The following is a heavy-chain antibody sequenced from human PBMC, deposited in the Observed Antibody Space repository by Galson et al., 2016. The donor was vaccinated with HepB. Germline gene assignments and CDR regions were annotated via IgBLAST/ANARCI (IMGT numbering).Heavy chain of an antibody. D-gene: IGHD1-14*01. J-gene: IGHJ5*02. CDR2: ISGYNGNT. V-gene: IGHV1-18*04. CDR1: GYTFTSYG. CDR3: ARDLSGIVDP. Sequence: SCKASGYTFTSYGISWVRQAPGQGLEWMGWISGYNGNTKYAQKLQGRVTMTTDTSTSTAYMELRSLRSDDTAVYYCARDLSGIVDPWGQGTLVTVSS.